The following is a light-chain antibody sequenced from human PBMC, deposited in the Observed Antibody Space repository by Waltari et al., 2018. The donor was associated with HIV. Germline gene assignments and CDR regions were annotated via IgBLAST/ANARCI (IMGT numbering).Light chain of an antibody. CDR1: ALPKRY. CDR3: YSTDNNGDRGV. V-gene: IGLV3-10*01. Sequence: SYELTQPPSVSVSPGQTARITCSGDALPKRYAYWYQQRSGQAPVLVIYKDNKRPSGITARFSGSSSGTMATLTISGAQVEDEADYYCYSTDNNGDRGVFGGGTKVSVL. J-gene: IGLJ2*01. CDR2: KDN.